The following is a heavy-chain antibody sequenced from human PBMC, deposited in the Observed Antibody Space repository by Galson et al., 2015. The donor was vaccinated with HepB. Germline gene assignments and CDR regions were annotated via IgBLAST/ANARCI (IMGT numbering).Heavy chain of an antibody. CDR3: ARARYSSSWYSRGVFDY. CDR1: GYTFTSYG. J-gene: IGHJ4*02. Sequence: QSGAEVKKPGASVKVSCKASGYTFTSYGISWVRQAPGQGLEWMGWISAYNGNTNYAQKLQGRVTMTTDTSTSTAYMELRSLRSDDTAVYYCARARYSSSWYSRGVFDYWGQGTLVTVSS. D-gene: IGHD6-13*01. V-gene: IGHV1-18*04. CDR2: ISAYNGNT.